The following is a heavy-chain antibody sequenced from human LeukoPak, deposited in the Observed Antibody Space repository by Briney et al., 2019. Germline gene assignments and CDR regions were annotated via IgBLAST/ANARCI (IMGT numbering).Heavy chain of an antibody. CDR1: GFTFSSYE. CDR3: ARDTPDYDILTGYYINYFDY. Sequence: PGGSLRLSCAASGFTFSSYEMNWVRQAPGKGLEWVSYISSSGSTIYYADSVKGRFTISRDNAKNSLYLQMNSLRAKDTAVYYCARDTPDYDILTGYYINYFDYWGQGTLVTVSS. J-gene: IGHJ4*02. CDR2: ISSSGSTI. V-gene: IGHV3-48*03. D-gene: IGHD3-9*01.